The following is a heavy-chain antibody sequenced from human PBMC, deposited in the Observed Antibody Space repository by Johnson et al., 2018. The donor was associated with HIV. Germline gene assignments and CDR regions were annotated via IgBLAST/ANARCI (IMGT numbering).Heavy chain of an antibody. CDR1: GFTFDDYA. D-gene: IGHD6-6*01. J-gene: IGHJ3*02. V-gene: IGHV3-9*01. CDR2: ISWNSGSI. Sequence: QLVESGGGLVQPGRSLRLSFAASGFTFDDYAMHWVRQAPGKGLEWVSGISWNSGSIGYADSVKGRFTISRDNAKNSLYLQMNSLRAEDTALYYCAKLIHEGLVGLVDAFDIWGQGTMVTVSS. CDR3: AKLIHEGLVGLVDAFDI.